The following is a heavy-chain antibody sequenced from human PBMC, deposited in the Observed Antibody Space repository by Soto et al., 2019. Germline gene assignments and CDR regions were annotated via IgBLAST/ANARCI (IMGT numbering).Heavy chain of an antibody. V-gene: IGHV3-53*02. D-gene: IGHD1-7*01. CDR3: AREPGYNWNCVQAPGY. CDR1: GFTVSSNY. Sequence: EVQLVETGGGLIQPGGSLRLSCAASGFTVSSNYMSWVRQAPGKGLVWVSAIYSGGSTYYADSVKGRFTISRNNPKNTLYLQMTRLRAEETAGYYCAREPGYNWNCVQAPGYRGQGTLETGSS. J-gene: IGHJ4*02. CDR2: IYSGGST.